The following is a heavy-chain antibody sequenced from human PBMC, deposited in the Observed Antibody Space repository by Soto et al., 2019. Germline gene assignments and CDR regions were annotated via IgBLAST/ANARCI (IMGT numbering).Heavy chain of an antibody. CDR1: GFTFSSYS. Sequence: GGSLRLSCAASGFTFSSYSMNWVRQAPGKGLEWVSSISSSSSYIYYADSVKGRFTISRDNAKNSLYLQMNSLRAEDTAVYYCAFLPYYDILFGYYTHLIDYVIDVRAQRTTVTGSS. CDR3: AFLPYYDILFGYYTHLIDYVIDV. V-gene: IGHV3-21*01. CDR2: ISSSSSYI. J-gene: IGHJ6*02. D-gene: IGHD3-9*01.